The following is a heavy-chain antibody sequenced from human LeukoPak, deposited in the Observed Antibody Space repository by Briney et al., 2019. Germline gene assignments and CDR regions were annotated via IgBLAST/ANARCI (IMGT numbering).Heavy chain of an antibody. CDR2: ISAYNGNT. CDR1: GYTFTSYS. Sequence: GASVKVSCKASGYTFTSYSINWVRQAPGQGLEWMGWISAYNGNTKYAQKVQGRVTMTTDTSTSTAYMELRSLRSDDTAVYYCARGLGGSGSYFLTFDYWGQGTLATVSS. CDR3: ARGLGGSGSYFLTFDY. D-gene: IGHD1-26*01. J-gene: IGHJ4*02. V-gene: IGHV1-18*01.